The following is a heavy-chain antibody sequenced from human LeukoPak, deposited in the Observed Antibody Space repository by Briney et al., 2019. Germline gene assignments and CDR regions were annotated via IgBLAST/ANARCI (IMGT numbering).Heavy chain of an antibody. CDR1: GDSMSDYF. J-gene: IGHJ4*02. V-gene: IGHV4-59*12. Sequence: PAETLSLTCTVSGDSMSDYFWTWIRQPPGKGLEWIGYAADSGSTNYNPSLKSRVTISVDSSTNHFSLKLRYVTAAVTAVYYCARDGQQQPPRDFDYWGQGTLVTVSS. CDR2: AADSGST. D-gene: IGHD6-13*01. CDR3: ARDGQQQPPRDFDY.